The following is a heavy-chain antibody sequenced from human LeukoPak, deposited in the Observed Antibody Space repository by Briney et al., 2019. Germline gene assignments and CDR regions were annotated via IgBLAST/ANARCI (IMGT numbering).Heavy chain of an antibody. Sequence: GSLRLSCAASGFTFSSYEMNWVRQAPGKGLEWVSYISSSGSTIYYADSVKGRFTISRDNAKNSLYLQMNSLRAEDTAVYYCAELDITMIGGVWGKGTTVTISS. V-gene: IGHV3-48*03. J-gene: IGHJ6*04. CDR2: ISSSGSTI. D-gene: IGHD3-10*02. CDR1: GFTFSSYE. CDR3: AELDITMIGGV.